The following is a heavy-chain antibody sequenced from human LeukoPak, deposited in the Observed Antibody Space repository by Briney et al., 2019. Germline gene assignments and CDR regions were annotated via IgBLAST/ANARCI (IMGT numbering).Heavy chain of an antibody. Sequence: SATLSLTCTVSGGSISSYYWSWIRQPPGKGLEWIGYIYYSGSTNYNPSLKSRVTISVDTSKNQFSLKLSSVTAADTAVYYCARGGRFYGDYNWFDPWGQGTLVTVSS. CDR1: GGSISSYY. J-gene: IGHJ5*02. D-gene: IGHD4-17*01. V-gene: IGHV4-59*01. CDR3: ARGGRFYGDYNWFDP. CDR2: IYYSGST.